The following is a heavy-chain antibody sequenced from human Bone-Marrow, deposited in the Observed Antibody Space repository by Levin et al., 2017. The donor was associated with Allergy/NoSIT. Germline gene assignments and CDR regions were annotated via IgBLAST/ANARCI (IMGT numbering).Heavy chain of an antibody. J-gene: IGHJ6*02. CDR3: ARNGPYFYGMDI. CDR1: GDSITNTEYH. Sequence: LRLSCTVSGDSITNTEYHWNWVRQSPGKGLEWIGYYYNSGDTDYNPSLQGRVSISVDTSRNQLSLRLNSVTAADTAVYYCARNGPYFYGMDIWGQGTTVTVSS. V-gene: IGHV4-30-4*01. D-gene: IGHD4-17*01. CDR2: YYNSGDT.